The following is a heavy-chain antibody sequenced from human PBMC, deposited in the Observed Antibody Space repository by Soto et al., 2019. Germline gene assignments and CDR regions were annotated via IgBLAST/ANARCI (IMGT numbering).Heavy chain of an antibody. Sequence: QVQLVQSGAEVKKPGSSVKVSCKASGGTFSSYAISWVRQAPGQGLEWMGGIIPIFGTANYAQKFQGRVTSTADESTSTAYMELSSLRSEDTAVYYCARGSDSSGYYEYAPGSDAFDIWGQGTMVTVSS. CDR3: ARGSDSSGYYEYAPGSDAFDI. CDR2: IIPIFGTA. J-gene: IGHJ3*02. V-gene: IGHV1-69*01. CDR1: GGTFSSYA. D-gene: IGHD3-22*01.